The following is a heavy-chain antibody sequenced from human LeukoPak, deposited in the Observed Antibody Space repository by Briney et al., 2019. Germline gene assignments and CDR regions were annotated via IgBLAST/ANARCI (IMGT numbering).Heavy chain of an antibody. D-gene: IGHD1-14*01. Sequence: SETLSLTCTVSGGSISSYYWSWIRQPPGKGLEWIGYIYYSGSTNYNPSLKSRVTISVDTSKNQFSLKLSSVTAADTAVYYCARGLGYNGYWGQGTLVTVSS. CDR2: IYYSGST. CDR3: ARGLGYNGY. CDR1: GGSISSYY. J-gene: IGHJ4*02. V-gene: IGHV4-59*01.